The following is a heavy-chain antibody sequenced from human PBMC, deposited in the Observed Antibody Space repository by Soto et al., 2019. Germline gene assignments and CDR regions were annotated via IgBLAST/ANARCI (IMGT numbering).Heavy chain of an antibody. J-gene: IGHJ5*02. Sequence: EVQLVESGGGLVKPGGSLRLSCAASGFTFSSYSMNWVRQAPGKGLEWVSSISSSSSYIYYADSVKGRFTISRDNAKNSLYLQMNSLRAEDTAVYYCARERQQLVPEWFDPWGQGTLVTVSS. CDR2: ISSSSSYI. CDR3: ARERQQLVPEWFDP. CDR1: GFTFSSYS. V-gene: IGHV3-21*01. D-gene: IGHD6-13*01.